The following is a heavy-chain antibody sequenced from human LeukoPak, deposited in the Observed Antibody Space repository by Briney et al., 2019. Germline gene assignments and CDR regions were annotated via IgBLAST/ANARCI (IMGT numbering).Heavy chain of an antibody. Sequence: SETLSLTCTVSGGSISSNYWSWVRQPAGKGLEWIGHIYISGSTNYNPSLKSRVTMSVDTSKNQFSLKLSSVTAADTAVYYCARDALVDFYYYYMDVWGKGTTDTVSS. V-gene: IGHV4-4*07. J-gene: IGHJ6*03. CDR1: GGSISSNY. CDR3: ARDALVDFYYYYMDV. CDR2: IYISGST. D-gene: IGHD6-6*01.